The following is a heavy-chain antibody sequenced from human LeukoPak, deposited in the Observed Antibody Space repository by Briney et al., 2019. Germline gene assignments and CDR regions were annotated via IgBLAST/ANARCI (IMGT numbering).Heavy chain of an antibody. CDR2: IWYDGSNK. CDR1: GFTFSSYW. CDR3: AKGGYSGYDWGPFDY. V-gene: IGHV3-33*06. J-gene: IGHJ4*02. Sequence: GGSLRLSCAASGFTFSSYWMSWVRQAPGKGLEWVAVIWYDGSNKYYADSVKGRFTISRDNSKNTLYLQMNSLRAEDTAVYYCAKGGYSGYDWGPFDYWGQGTLVTVSS. D-gene: IGHD5-12*01.